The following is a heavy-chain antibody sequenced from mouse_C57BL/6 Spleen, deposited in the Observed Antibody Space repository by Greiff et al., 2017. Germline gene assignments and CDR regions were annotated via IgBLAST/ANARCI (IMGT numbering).Heavy chain of an antibody. V-gene: IGHV1-19*01. J-gene: IGHJ2*01. D-gene: IGHD2-5*01. CDR1: GYTFTDYY. CDR2: INPYNGGT. CDR3: ARRNSNPYYFDY. Sequence: EVQLQESGPVLVKPGASVKMSCKASGYTFTDYYMNWVKQSHGKSLEWIGVINPYNGGTSYNQKFKGKATLTVDKSSSTAYMELNSLTSEDSAVDYGARRNSNPYYFDYWGQGTTRTVSS.